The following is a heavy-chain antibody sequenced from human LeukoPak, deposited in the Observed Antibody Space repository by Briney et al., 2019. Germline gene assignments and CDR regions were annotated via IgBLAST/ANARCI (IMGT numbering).Heavy chain of an antibody. CDR3: ATESGALRTYYYYMDV. Sequence: SVKVSCKASGLSATISAIQWVRQARGQRPEWIGWIVVRSGNTNYAQNFHERVTITRDVSTSTAYMELSSLRSEDAAVDYCATESGALRTYYYYMDVWGKGTTVTVSS. CDR2: IVVRSGNT. D-gene: IGHD6-25*01. CDR1: GLSATISA. V-gene: IGHV1-58*02. J-gene: IGHJ6*03.